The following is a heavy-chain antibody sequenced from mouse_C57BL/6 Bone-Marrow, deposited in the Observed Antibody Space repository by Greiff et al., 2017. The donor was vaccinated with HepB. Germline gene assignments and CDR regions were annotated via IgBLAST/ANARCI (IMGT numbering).Heavy chain of an antibody. V-gene: IGHV1-81*01. Sequence: VKLMESGAELARPGASVKLSCKASGYTFTSYGISWVKQRTGQGLEWIGEIYPRSGNTYYNEKFKGKATLTADKSSSTAYMELRSLTSEDSAVYYCARSGMVRRAWFAYWGQGTLVTVSA. CDR2: IYPRSGNT. J-gene: IGHJ3*01. D-gene: IGHD2-1*01. CDR3: ARSGMVRRAWFAY. CDR1: GYTFTSYG.